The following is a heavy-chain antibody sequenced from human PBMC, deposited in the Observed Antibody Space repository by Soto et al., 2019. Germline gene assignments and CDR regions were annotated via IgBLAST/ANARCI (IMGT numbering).Heavy chain of an antibody. Sequence: ASVKVSCKTSGYSFSKYFLDWVRQAPGQGLEWMGSISPDSGNTKYPQTFQGRVTHTSDTSASIAYMELSSLTSADTAMYYCVTFGTRGQWGQ. D-gene: IGHD3-16*01. CDR3: VTFGTRGQ. CDR1: GYSFSKYF. V-gene: IGHV1-3*01. CDR2: ISPDSGNT. J-gene: IGHJ1*01.